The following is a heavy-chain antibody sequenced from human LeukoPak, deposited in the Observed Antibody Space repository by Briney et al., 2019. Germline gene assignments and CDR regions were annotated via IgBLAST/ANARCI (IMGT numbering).Heavy chain of an antibody. V-gene: IGHV3-74*01. CDR2: INTDGSST. CDR1: GFTFSSYW. J-gene: IGHJ4*02. D-gene: IGHD3-10*01. CDR3: AKSPSAVLLWFGELFF. Sequence: GGSLRLSCAASGFTFSSYWMHWVRQAPGKGLVWVSRINTDGSSTSYADSVKGRFTISRDNSKNTLYLQMNSLRAEDTAVYYCAKSPSAVLLWFGELFFWGQGTLVTVSS.